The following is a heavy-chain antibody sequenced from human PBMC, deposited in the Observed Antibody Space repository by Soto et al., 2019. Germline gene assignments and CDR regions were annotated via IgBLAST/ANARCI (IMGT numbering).Heavy chain of an antibody. J-gene: IGHJ4*02. CDR3: ARRRIALDY. CDR1: GFSLSTSGVG. CDR2: IYWDDDK. Sequence: QITLKESGPPLVKPTQTLTLTCTFSGFSLSTSGVGVGWIRQPPGKALEWLALIYWDDDKRYSPSLKSRLTITKDTSKNQVVLTMTNMDPVDTATYFCARRRIALDYWGQGTLVTVSS. D-gene: IGHD2-21*01. V-gene: IGHV2-5*02.